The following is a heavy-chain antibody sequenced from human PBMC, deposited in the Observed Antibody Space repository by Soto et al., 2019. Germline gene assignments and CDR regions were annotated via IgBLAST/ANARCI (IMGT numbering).Heavy chain of an antibody. CDR3: ARDIVVVLASSYHCAVMDF. D-gene: IGHD2-15*01. V-gene: IGHV1-3*01. J-gene: IGHJ6*02. CDR1: GYTFTSYT. Sequence: ASVKLSCKASGYTFTSYTMHWVRQAPGQRLDWMGWINAGNGNTKYSQKFQGRVTISRDTFASTAYMELSSLRSEDTAVYYCARDIVVVLASSYHCAVMDFWGQGTTVIGSS. CDR2: INAGNGNT.